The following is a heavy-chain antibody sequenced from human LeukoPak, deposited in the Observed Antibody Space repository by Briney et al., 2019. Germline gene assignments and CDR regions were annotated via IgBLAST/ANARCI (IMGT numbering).Heavy chain of an antibody. Sequence: GRSLRLSCAASGFTFSSYAMPWVRQAPGKGLEWVAVISYDGSNKYYADSVKGRFTISRDNSKNTLYLQMNSLRAEDTAVYYCARDRRIAAAGTALDYWGQGTLVTVSS. CDR1: GFTFSSYA. CDR2: ISYDGSNK. J-gene: IGHJ4*02. D-gene: IGHD6-13*01. V-gene: IGHV3-30-3*01. CDR3: ARDRRIAAAGTALDY.